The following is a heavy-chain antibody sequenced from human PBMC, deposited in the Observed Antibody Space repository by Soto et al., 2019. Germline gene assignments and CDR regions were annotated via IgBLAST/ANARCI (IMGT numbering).Heavy chain of an antibody. CDR2: ISPNNEKT. CDR1: CYTFSNFG. V-gene: IGHV1-18*01. CDR3: TRDARFDDIDTGYFVNGF. D-gene: IGHD3-9*01. Sequence: ASVKVSCKASCYTFSNFGISWVRQAPGQGLEWMGWISPNNEKTKIAQRFQGRVTMTTDISTSTSYLELRGLTSDDTAVYFRTRDARFDDIDTGYFVNGFWGQ. J-gene: IGHJ1*01.